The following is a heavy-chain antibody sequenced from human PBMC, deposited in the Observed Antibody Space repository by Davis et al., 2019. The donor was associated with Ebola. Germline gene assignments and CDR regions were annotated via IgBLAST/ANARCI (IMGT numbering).Heavy chain of an antibody. D-gene: IGHD5-12*01. CDR2: TYYTSKWHN. Sequence: HSQTLSLTSAISVDSVSAHNGAWHWIRQSPSRGLACLGRTYYTSKWHNDYGESVKSRISINPDTSKNQLSLQLNSVTPEDTAVYYCARGWLRSAFDQWGQGTLVTVSS. V-gene: IGHV6-1*01. CDR1: VDSVSAHNGA. CDR3: ARGWLRSAFDQ. J-gene: IGHJ4*02.